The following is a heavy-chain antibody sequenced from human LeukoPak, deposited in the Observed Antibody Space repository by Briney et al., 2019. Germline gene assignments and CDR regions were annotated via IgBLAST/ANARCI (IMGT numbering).Heavy chain of an antibody. Sequence: SETLSLTCTVSSGSISSSRFYWGWIRQSPGKGLEWIGSIYYSGSTFYNPSLKSRVTISIDTSKNQFSLKLNSVTAADTAVYYCARGPIQFDYWGQGTLVTVSS. V-gene: IGHV4-39*07. CDR2: IYYSGST. CDR1: SGSISSSRFY. J-gene: IGHJ4*02. D-gene: IGHD1-1*01. CDR3: ARGPIQFDY.